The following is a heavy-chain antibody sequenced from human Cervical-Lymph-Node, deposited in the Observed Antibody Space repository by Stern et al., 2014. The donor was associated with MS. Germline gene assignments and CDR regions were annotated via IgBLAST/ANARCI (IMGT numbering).Heavy chain of an antibody. CDR3: VRGWEPRQDGPSGHDYDAFDI. CDR2: ISSSGDII. Sequence: VQLVESGGGLVKPGGSLRLSCAASGFTFSDSYMTWIRQTPGKGLEWVSYISSSGDIIKYAESVKGRFTVSRDNAKNSLSLQMSSLRVEDTAVYYCVRGWEPRQDGPSGHDYDAFDIWGQGTMVTVSS. V-gene: IGHV3-11*01. D-gene: IGHD5-12*01. CDR1: GFTFSDSY. J-gene: IGHJ3*02.